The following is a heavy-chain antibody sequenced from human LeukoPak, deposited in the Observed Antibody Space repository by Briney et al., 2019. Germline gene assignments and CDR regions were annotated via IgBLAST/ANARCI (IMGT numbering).Heavy chain of an antibody. D-gene: IGHD7-27*01. CDR1: GGSISLYY. J-gene: IGHJ4*02. Sequence: SETLSLTCTVSGGSISLYYWSWFRQPPGKGLEWIGYIYYSGSTNYNPSLKSRVTISVDTSKNQFSLKLSSVTAADTAVYYCARAGHNWGLSYYFDYWGQGTLVTVSS. CDR2: IYYSGST. CDR3: ARAGHNWGLSYYFDY. V-gene: IGHV4-59*01.